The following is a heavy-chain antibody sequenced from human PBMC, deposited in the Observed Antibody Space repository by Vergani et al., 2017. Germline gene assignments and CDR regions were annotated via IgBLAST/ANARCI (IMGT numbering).Heavy chain of an antibody. D-gene: IGHD7-27*01. CDR3: AIGNWVDY. Sequence: QVQLVESGGGVVQPGRSLRLSCAASGFTFSSYGLHWVRQAPGKGMEWVAVIWYDGSNKYYADSVKGRFTISRDNSKNTLYLQMNSLRAEDTAVYYCAIGNWVDYWGQGTLVTVSS. V-gene: IGHV3-33*01. J-gene: IGHJ4*02. CDR1: GFTFSSYG. CDR2: IWYDGSNK.